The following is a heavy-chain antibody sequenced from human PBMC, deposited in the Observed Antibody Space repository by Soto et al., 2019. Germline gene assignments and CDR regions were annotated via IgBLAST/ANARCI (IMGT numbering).Heavy chain of an antibody. CDR2: ISFNGNNK. V-gene: IGHV3-30*03. CDR3: VRDPWKYVPLAPSADHYFDT. D-gene: IGHD1-1*01. CDR1: GFAFNSHG. J-gene: IGHJ5*02. Sequence: QVQLVESGGGVVQSGVSLRLSCAASGFAFNSHGVHWVRQTPCVGLEWLALISFNGNNKFYAGSVRGRFSISRDDSRNTLFLQLDALRPEDSGVYYCVRDPWKYVPLAPSADHYFDTWGQGTLVTVSS.